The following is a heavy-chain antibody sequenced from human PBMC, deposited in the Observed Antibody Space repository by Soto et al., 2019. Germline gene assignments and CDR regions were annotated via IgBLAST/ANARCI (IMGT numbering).Heavy chain of an antibody. CDR2: INAGNGNT. CDR1: GYIFTSYA. D-gene: IGHD3-3*01. J-gene: IGHJ6*02. V-gene: IGHV1-3*01. Sequence: GASVKVSCKASGYIFTSYAIHWVRQAPGQRLEWMGWINAGNGNTKSSQKFQGRVIITRDTSASTAYMELNSLTSEDTAVYYCARWGLFGRLYGMDVWGQGTTVTVSS. CDR3: ARWGLFGRLYGMDV.